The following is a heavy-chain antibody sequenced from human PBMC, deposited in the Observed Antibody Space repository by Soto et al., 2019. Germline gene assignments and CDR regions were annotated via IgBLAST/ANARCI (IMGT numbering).Heavy chain of an antibody. J-gene: IGHJ4*02. CDR2: ISSSSSYI. D-gene: IGHD3-22*01. Sequence: GGSLRLSCAASGFTFSSYSMNWVRQAPGKGLEWVSSISSSSSYIYYADSVKGRFTISRGNAKNSLYLQMNSLRAEDTAVYYCARDYYDSSGYFDYWGQGTLVTVSS. CDR3: ARDYYDSSGYFDY. CDR1: GFTFSSYS. V-gene: IGHV3-21*01.